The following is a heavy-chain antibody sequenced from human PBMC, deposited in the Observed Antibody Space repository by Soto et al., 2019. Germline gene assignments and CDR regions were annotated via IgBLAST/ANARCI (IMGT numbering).Heavy chain of an antibody. CDR2: IIPIFGTA. V-gene: IGHV1-69*06. CDR3: ARICSGGSCYSDYYYYYGMDV. Sequence: GAAVKVSCQASGGTFGCYSIRLLRQATVQPPGPMGGIIPIFGTANYAQKFQGRVTITADKSTSTAYMELSSLRSEDTAVYYCARICSGGSCYSDYYYYYGMDVWGQGTTVTGSS. D-gene: IGHD2-15*01. J-gene: IGHJ6*02. CDR1: GGTFGCYS.